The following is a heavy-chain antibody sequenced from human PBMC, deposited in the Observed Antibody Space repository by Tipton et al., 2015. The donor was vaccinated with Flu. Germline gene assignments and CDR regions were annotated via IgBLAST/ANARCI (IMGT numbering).Heavy chain of an antibody. CDR3: ARDPSLGMPEYLDS. CDR2: IYYSGST. D-gene: IGHD2-2*01. CDR1: GGSISSGGAY. J-gene: IGHJ4*02. Sequence: LRLSCTVSGGSISSGGAYWSWIRQHPGKGLEWIGCIYYSGSTYYNPSLKSRVTISVDTSKNQFSLRLSSVTAADTAMYFCARDPSLGMPEYLDSWGQGTLVTVSS. V-gene: IGHV4-31*03.